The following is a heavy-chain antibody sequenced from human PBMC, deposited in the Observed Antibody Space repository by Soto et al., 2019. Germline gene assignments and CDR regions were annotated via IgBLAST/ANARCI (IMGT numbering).Heavy chain of an antibody. D-gene: IGHD3-3*01. CDR3: AKGASVLRFLEWSDALDI. J-gene: IGHJ3*02. CDR2: ISGSGGST. CDR1: GFTFSSYA. V-gene: IGHV3-23*01. Sequence: HPGGSLRLSCAASGFTFSSYAMSWVRQAPGKGLEWVSAISGSGGSTYYADSVKGRFTISRDNSKNTLYLQMNSLRAEDTAVYYCAKGASVLRFLEWSDALDIWGQGTMVTVSS.